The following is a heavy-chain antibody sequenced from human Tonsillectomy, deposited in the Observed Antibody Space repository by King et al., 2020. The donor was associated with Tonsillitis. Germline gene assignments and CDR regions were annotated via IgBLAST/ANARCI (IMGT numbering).Heavy chain of an antibody. D-gene: IGHD2-21*02. CDR3: ARDCGGACYSYWYFDL. Sequence: VQLQESGPGLVKPSETLALTCTVSGGSISNYYWSWIRQPPGKGLEWSGYIYDSGSTTYNPSLRSRVIMSVDTATNQFSLKLSSVTAADTAVYYCARDCGGACYSYWYFDLWGRGTLVTVSS. J-gene: IGHJ2*01. CDR2: IYDSGST. CDR1: GGSISNYY. V-gene: IGHV4-59*01.